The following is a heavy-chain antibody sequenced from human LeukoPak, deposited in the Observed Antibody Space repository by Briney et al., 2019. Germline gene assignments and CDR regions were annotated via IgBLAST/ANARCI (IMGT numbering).Heavy chain of an antibody. CDR3: ARSQLWPLYYFDY. V-gene: IGHV4-61*05. J-gene: IGHJ4*02. Sequence: SETLSLTCTVSGGSISSSSYYWGWIRQPPGKGLEWIGYIYYSGSTNYNPSLKSRVTISVDTSKNQFSLKLNSVTAADTAVYYCARSQLWPLYYFDYWGQGTLVTVSS. D-gene: IGHD5-18*01. CDR2: IYYSGST. CDR1: GGSISSSSYY.